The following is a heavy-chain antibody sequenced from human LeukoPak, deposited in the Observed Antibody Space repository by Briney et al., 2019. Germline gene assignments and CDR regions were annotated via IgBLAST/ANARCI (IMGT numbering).Heavy chain of an antibody. CDR2: MNPNSGNT. J-gene: IGHJ3*02. CDR1: GYTFTSYD. V-gene: IGHV1-8*01. D-gene: IGHD3-22*01. CDR3: AIGRSGYYYAFDI. Sequence: GASVKVSCKASGYTFTSYDINWVRQATGQGLEWMGWMNPNSGNTGYAQKFQGRVTMTRNTSISTAYMELSSLRSENTAVYYCAIGRSGYYYAFDIWGQGTMVTVSS.